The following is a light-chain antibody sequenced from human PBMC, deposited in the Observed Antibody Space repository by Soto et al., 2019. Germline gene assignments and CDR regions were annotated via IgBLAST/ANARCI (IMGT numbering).Light chain of an antibody. Sequence: QSVLTQPRSVSGSPGQSVTFSCTRTSGDIGAYNYVSWYQFHPGKAPKMIIYDVNKRPSGVPDRFSGSKSGNTASLTISWLQAEDEADYYCCSYAHTSRVFGGGTQLTVL. CDR3: CSYAHTSRV. CDR1: SGDIGAYNY. V-gene: IGLV2-11*01. CDR2: DVN. J-gene: IGLJ3*02.